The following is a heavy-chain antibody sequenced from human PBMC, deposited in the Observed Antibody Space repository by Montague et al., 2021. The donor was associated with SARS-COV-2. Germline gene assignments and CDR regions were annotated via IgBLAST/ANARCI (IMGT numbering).Heavy chain of an antibody. V-gene: IGHV6-1*01. CDR3: ARAYCGGDCYFYWYFDL. CDR1: GDSVSSNIAT. Sequence: CAISGDSVSSNIATWNCIRQSPSRGLEWLGRTYYRSKWYNDYAVSVKSRVIINPDTSNNRISLQLNSVTPEDTAVYYCARAYCGGDCYFYWYFDLWGRGTLVTVSS. CDR2: TYYRSKWYN. J-gene: IGHJ2*01. D-gene: IGHD2-21*02.